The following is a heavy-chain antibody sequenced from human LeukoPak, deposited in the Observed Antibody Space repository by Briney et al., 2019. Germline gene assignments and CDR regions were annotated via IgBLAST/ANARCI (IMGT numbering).Heavy chain of an antibody. CDR1: GFTFSSYG. CDR2: IWYDGSNK. D-gene: IGHD3-3*02. V-gene: IGHV3-33*01. J-gene: IGHJ3*02. CDR3: ASYVLGDPFDI. Sequence: PGRSLRLSCAASGFTFSSYGMHWVRQAPGKGLEWVAVIWYDGSNKYYADSVKGRFTISRDNSKNTLYLQMNSLRAEDTAVYYCASYVLGDPFDIWGQGTMVTVSS.